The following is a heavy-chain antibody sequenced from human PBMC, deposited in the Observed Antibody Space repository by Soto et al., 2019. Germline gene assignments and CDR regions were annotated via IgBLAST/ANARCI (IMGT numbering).Heavy chain of an antibody. D-gene: IGHD6-13*01. CDR2: IIPIFGTA. CDR3: ATLQQQLVRGGSDY. V-gene: IGHV1-69*13. Sequence: SVKVSCKASGGPFSSYAISLVRQAPGQGLEWMGGIIPIFGTANYAQKFQGRVTITADESTSTAYMELSSLRSEDTAVYYCATLQQQLVRGGSDYWGQGTLVTVSS. CDR1: GGPFSSYA. J-gene: IGHJ4*02.